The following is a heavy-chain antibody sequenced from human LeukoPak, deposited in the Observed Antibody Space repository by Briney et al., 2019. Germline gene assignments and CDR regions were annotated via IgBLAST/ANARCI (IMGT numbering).Heavy chain of an antibody. CDR3: ARGTTHYYDSSGYWEYFDY. Sequence: PSETLSLTCAVSGGSISSGGYSWSWIRQPPGKGLEWIGYIYHSGSTYYNPSLKSRVTISVDRSKNQSSLKLSSVTAADTAVYYCARGTTHYYDSSGYWEYFDYWGQGTLVTVSS. D-gene: IGHD3-22*01. CDR2: IYHSGST. V-gene: IGHV4-30-2*01. J-gene: IGHJ4*02. CDR1: GGSISSGGYS.